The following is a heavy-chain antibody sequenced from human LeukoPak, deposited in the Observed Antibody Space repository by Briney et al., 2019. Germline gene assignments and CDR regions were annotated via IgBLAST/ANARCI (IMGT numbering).Heavy chain of an antibody. V-gene: IGHV3-7*01. J-gene: IGHJ6*02. CDR3: ARFQCRGGGCRIAYVSTDV. CDR1: GFIFSSYW. D-gene: IGHD2-15*01. Sequence: GGSLRLSCAASGFIFSSYWMSWVRQAPGKGLEWVANIKEDGSEKYYVDSVKSRFTISRDNAKNSLYLQMNSLRADDTALYNCARFQCRGGGCRIAYVSTDVWGQGPTVAV. CDR2: IKEDGSEK.